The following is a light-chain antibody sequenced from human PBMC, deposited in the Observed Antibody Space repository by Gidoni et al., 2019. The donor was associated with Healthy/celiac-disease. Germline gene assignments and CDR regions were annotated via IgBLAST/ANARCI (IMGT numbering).Light chain of an antibody. J-gene: IGLJ3*02. Sequence: QSALTHPASASGSPGQSVTISCTGTSSDVGGYNYVSWYQPQPGKAPNLMIYDVRNRPSGVSDRFSGSKSGNTASLTVSGLQAEDEADYYCSSYAGSNTLLFGGGTKLTVL. V-gene: IGLV2-8*01. CDR1: SSDVGGYNY. CDR3: SSYAGSNTLL. CDR2: DVR.